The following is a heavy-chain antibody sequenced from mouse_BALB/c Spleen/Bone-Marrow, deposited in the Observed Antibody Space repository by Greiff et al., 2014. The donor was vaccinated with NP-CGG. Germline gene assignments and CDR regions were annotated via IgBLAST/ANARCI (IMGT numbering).Heavy chain of an antibody. J-gene: IGHJ2*01. V-gene: IGHV5-12-1*01. D-gene: IGHD1-1*01. CDR1: GFAFSSYD. Sequence: EVKLVESGGGLVKPGGSLKLSCAASGFAFSSYDMSWVRQTPEKRLEWVAYISSGGGSTYYPDTVKGRFTISRGNAKNTLYLQMSSLKSEDTAMYYCAREVLRDYFDYWGQGTTLTVSS. CDR2: ISSGGGST. CDR3: AREVLRDYFDY.